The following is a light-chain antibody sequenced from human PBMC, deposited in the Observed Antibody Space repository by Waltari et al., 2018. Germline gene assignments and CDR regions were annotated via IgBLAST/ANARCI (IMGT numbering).Light chain of an antibody. Sequence: EIVLTQSPGTLSLSPGDRATLSCRASQSVYSNYLAWYQKKPGQAPRLLIYDASNRVTGIPDRFSGSGSGTDFSLTISRLEPEDFAVYYCQQYAIAPFAFGPGTKVDIK. CDR3: QQYAIAPFA. CDR2: DAS. CDR1: QSVYSNY. V-gene: IGKV3-20*01. J-gene: IGKJ3*01.